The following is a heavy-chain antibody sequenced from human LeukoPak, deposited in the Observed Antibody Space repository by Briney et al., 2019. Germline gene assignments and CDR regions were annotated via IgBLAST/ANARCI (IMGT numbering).Heavy chain of an antibody. Sequence: GGALRLSCAASGFTFTDYAMSWVRQAPGKGLDWVSLISGSVGSTYYADSVKGRFTISRDNSKNTLYLQMNSLRAEDTAVYYCAKWGNLGFDPWGQGILVTVSS. CDR3: AKWGNLGFDP. J-gene: IGHJ5*02. D-gene: IGHD3-16*01. CDR2: ISGSVGST. CDR1: GFTFTDYA. V-gene: IGHV3-23*01.